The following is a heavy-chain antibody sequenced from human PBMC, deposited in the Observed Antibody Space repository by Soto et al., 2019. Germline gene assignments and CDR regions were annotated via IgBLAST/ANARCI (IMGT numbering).Heavy chain of an antibody. CDR2: ISAYNGNT. CDR1: VYTFNSYG. V-gene: IGHV1-18*01. Sequence: GASVKVCCKASVYTFNSYGISWVRQAPEQGLEWMGWISAYNGNTNYAQKLRGRVTMTTDTSTSTAYMELRSLRSDDTAVYYCARERTLIEDLVAAGTFDYWGQGTLVTVSS. J-gene: IGHJ4*02. D-gene: IGHD6-13*01. CDR3: ARERTLIEDLVAAGTFDY.